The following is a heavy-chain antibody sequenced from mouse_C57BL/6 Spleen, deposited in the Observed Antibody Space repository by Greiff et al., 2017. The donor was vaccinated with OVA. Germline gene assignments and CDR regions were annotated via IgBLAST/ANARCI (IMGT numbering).Heavy chain of an antibody. CDR3: ARDTNDGYYGFAY. Sequence: EVQRVESGGGLVKPGGSLKLSCAASGFTFSSYAMSWVRQTPEKRLEWVATISDGGSYTYYPDNVKGRFTISRDNAKNNLYLQMSHLKSEDTAMYYCARDTNDGYYGFAYWGQGTLVTVSA. J-gene: IGHJ3*01. CDR2: ISDGGSYT. V-gene: IGHV5-4*01. D-gene: IGHD2-3*01. CDR1: GFTFSSYA.